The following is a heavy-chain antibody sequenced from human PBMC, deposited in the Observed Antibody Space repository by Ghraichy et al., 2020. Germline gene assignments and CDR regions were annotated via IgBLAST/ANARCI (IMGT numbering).Heavy chain of an antibody. V-gene: IGHV4-34*01. Sequence: SETLSLTCAVYGGSFSGYYWSWIRQPPGKGLEWIGEINHSGSTNYNPSLKSRVTISVDTSKNQFSLKLSSVTAADTAVYYCARGVLSSRPYRQYSSGTQPLDYWGQGTLVTVSS. CDR3: ARGVLSSRPYRQYSSGTQPLDY. J-gene: IGHJ4*02. D-gene: IGHD6-19*01. CDR2: INHSGST. CDR1: GGSFSGYY.